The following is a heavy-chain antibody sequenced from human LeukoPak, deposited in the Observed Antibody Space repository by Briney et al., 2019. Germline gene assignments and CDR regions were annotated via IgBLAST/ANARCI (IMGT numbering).Heavy chain of an antibody. CDR3: ARKLSTTYYYYGMDV. Sequence: ASVKVSCKASGYTFTGYYMHWVRQAPGQRLECMGWINAGNGNTKYSQKFQGRVTITRDTSASTAYMELSSLRSEDTAVYYCARKLSTTYYYYGMDVWGQGTTVTVSS. CDR1: GYTFTGYY. CDR2: INAGNGNT. V-gene: IGHV1-3*01. J-gene: IGHJ6*02. D-gene: IGHD1-1*01.